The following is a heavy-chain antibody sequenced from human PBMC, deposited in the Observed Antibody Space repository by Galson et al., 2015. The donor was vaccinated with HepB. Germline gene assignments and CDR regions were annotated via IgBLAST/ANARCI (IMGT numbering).Heavy chain of an antibody. CDR2: INAGNGNT. J-gene: IGHJ6*02. V-gene: IGHV1-3*01. Sequence: SVKVSCKASGYTFTSYAMHWVRQAPGQRLEWMGWINAGNGNTKYSQKFQGRVTITRDTSASTAYMELSSLRSEDTAVYYCARDKAVAGTVGKPNGMDVWGQGTTVTVSS. CDR1: GYTFTSYA. D-gene: IGHD6-19*01. CDR3: ARDKAVAGTVGKPNGMDV.